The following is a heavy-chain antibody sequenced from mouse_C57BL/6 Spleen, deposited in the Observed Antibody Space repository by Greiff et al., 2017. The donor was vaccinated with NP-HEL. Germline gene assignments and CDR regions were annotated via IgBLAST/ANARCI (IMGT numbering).Heavy chain of an antibody. D-gene: IGHD2-3*01. CDR2: IHPNSGST. Sequence: QVQLQQPGAELVKPGASVKLSCKASGYTFTSYWMHWVKQRPGQGLEWIGMIHPNSGSTNYNEKFKSKATLTVDKSSSTAYMQLSSLTSKDSAVYYCARPGYYDYAMDYWGQGTSVTVSS. CDR3: ARPGYYDYAMDY. V-gene: IGHV1-64*01. J-gene: IGHJ4*01. CDR1: GYTFTSYW.